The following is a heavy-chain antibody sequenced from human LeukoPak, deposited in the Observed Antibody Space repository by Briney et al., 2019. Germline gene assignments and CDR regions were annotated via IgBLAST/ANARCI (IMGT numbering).Heavy chain of an antibody. J-gene: IGHJ4*02. CDR1: GYSFSNNW. V-gene: IGHV5-51*01. CDR3: ARLLYSSSYFDY. D-gene: IGHD6-6*01. Sequence: GESLKISCQASGYSFSNNWIGWVRQMPGKGLEWLGIIYPGDSDTRYSPSFQGQVTISADKSISTAYLQWSSLKASDTAMYYCARLLYSSSYFDYWGQGTLVTVSS. CDR2: IYPGDSDT.